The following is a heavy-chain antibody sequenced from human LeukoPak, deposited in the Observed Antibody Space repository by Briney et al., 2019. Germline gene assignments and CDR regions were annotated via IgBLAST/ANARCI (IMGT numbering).Heavy chain of an antibody. CDR2: IYYSGST. Sequence: PSETLSLTCAVYGGSISSYYWSWIRQPPGKGLEWIGYIYYSGSTNYNPSLKSRVTISVDTSKNQFSLKLSSVTAADTAVYYCATLRVDDSSGYYPNYYFDYWGQGTLVTVSS. CDR1: GGSISSYY. V-gene: IGHV4-59*01. J-gene: IGHJ4*02. D-gene: IGHD3-22*01. CDR3: ATLRVDDSSGYYPNYYFDY.